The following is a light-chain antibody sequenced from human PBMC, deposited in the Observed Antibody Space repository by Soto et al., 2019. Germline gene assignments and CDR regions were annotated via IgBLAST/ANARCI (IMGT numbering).Light chain of an antibody. V-gene: IGKV1-5*01. CDR1: QSISSW. Sequence: DIQMTQSPSTLSASVGDRVTITCRASQSISSWLAWYQQKPGKAPKLLIYDASTLESGVPSRFSGSGSRTEFTLTISSLQPEDFATYYCQQLKSYVTFGQGTRLEIK. J-gene: IGKJ5*01. CDR3: QQLKSYVT. CDR2: DAS.